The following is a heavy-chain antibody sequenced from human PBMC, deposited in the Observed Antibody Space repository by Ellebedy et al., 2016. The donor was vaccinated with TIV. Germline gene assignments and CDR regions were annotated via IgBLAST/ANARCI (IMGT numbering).Heavy chain of an antibody. CDR1: GYIFKSHD. CDR2: MEPSSGQT. CDR3: ARGSRNDAFEI. Sequence: ASVKVSCXASGYIFKSHDLKWVRQATGQGLEWMGWMEPSSGQTGSAQKFQGRLTMTRNTSINTAYMELTSLTSDDTAVYYCARGSRNDAFEIWGQGTGVIVSS. J-gene: IGHJ3*02. V-gene: IGHV1-8*01.